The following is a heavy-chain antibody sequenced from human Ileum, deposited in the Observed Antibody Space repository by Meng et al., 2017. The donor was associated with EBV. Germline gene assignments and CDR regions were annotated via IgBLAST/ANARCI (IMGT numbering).Heavy chain of an antibody. CDR1: GYTFTSYG. J-gene: IGHJ4*02. Sequence: QVPSVQSVAEVKKPGASVKVSCKASGYTFTSYGISWVRQAPGQGLEWMGWISAYNGNTNYAQKLQGRVTMTTDTSTSTAYMELRSLRSDDTAVYYCARAPPPNIRLGFDYWGQGTLVTVSS. CDR3: ARAPPPNIRLGFDY. D-gene: IGHD3-16*01. V-gene: IGHV1-18*01. CDR2: ISAYNGNT.